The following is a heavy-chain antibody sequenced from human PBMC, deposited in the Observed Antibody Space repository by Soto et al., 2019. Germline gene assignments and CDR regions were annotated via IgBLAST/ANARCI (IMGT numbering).Heavy chain of an antibody. J-gene: IGHJ6*02. CDR3: ARASRDSYGTYYGMDV. CDR2: ISYDGSNK. D-gene: IGHD5-18*01. V-gene: IGHV3-30-3*01. Sequence: GGSLRLSCAASGFTFSSYAMHWVRQAPGRGLEWVEVISYDGSNKYYADSVKGRFTISRDNSKNTLYLQMNSLRAEDTAVYYCARASRDSYGTYYGMDVWGQGTTVTVSS. CDR1: GFTFSSYA.